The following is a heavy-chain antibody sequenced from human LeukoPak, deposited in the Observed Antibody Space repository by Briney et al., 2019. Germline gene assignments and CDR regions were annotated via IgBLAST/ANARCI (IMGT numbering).Heavy chain of an antibody. CDR2: MNPNSGNT. V-gene: IGHV1-8*01. CDR1: GYTFTSYD. CDR3: ARVYSSGWYLTYDYYGMDV. D-gene: IGHD6-19*01. Sequence: ASVKVSCKASGYTFTSYDINWVRQATGQGLEWMGWMNPNSGNTGYAQKFQGRVTMTRNTSISTSYMELSSLRSEDTAVYYCARVYSSGWYLTYDYYGMDVWGQGTTVTVSS. J-gene: IGHJ6*02.